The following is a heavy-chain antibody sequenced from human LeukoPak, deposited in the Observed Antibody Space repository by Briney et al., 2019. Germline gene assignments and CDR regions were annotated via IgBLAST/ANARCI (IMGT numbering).Heavy chain of an antibody. CDR3: ARQIIHRGFDY. D-gene: IGHD3-10*01. Sequence: GGSLRLSCTASGFTFNGYSMNWVRQAPGKGLEYVSYMSSSSSRIYYAASVKGRFTMSRDNAKNTLSLQMNSLRDEDTAVYYCARQIIHRGFDYWGRGTLVTVSS. V-gene: IGHV3-48*02. CDR2: MSSSSSRI. CDR1: GFTFNGYS. J-gene: IGHJ4*02.